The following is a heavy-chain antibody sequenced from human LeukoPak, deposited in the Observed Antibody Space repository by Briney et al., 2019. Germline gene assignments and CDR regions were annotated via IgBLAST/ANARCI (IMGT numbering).Heavy chain of an antibody. CDR2: IYTSGST. V-gene: IGHV4-4*09. D-gene: IGHD3-10*01. Sequence: SETLSLTCTVSGGSISSYYWSWIRQPPGKGLEWIGYIYTSGSTNYNPSLKSRVTISVDTSKNQFSLKLSSVTAADTAVYYCARLVLRGMDVWGQGTTVTVSS. CDR1: GGSISSYY. CDR3: ARLVLRGMDV. J-gene: IGHJ6*02.